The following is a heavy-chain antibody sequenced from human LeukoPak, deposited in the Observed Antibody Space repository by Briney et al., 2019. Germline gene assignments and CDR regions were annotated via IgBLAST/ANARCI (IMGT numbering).Heavy chain of an antibody. CDR2: IIPIFGTA. Sequence: SVKVSCKASGGTFSSYAISWVRQAPGQGLEWMGGIIPIFGTANYAQKFQGRVTITTDESTSTAYMELSSLRSEDTAVYYCARDLVGYCSSTSCLKNYYYYYMDVWGKGTTVTVSS. V-gene: IGHV1-69*05. D-gene: IGHD2-2*01. CDR1: GGTFSSYA. J-gene: IGHJ6*03. CDR3: ARDLVGYCSSTSCLKNYYYYYMDV.